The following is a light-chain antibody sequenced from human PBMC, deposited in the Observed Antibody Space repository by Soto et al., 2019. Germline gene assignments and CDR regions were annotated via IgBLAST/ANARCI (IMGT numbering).Light chain of an antibody. Sequence: EIVMTQSPATLSVSPGERATLSCRASQSVSSSLAWYQQKPGQAPRLLIYGASTRATGIPARFSGSGSGTEFTLTISSLQSEDFAVYYCQQYNYWWTFGQRTKVEIK. CDR2: GAS. J-gene: IGKJ1*01. CDR1: QSVSSS. V-gene: IGKV3-15*01. CDR3: QQYNYWWT.